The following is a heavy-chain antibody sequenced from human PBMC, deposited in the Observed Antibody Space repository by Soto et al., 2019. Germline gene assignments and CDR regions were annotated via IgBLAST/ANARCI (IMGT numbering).Heavy chain of an antibody. CDR2: TNPNSGDT. V-gene: IGHV1-8*01. J-gene: IGHJ6*03. D-gene: IGHD3-10*01. CDR1: GYTFSSYD. Sequence: QVQLVQSGAEVKKPGASVKVSCKASGYTFSSYDINWVRQATGQGLEWMGWTNPNSGDTNYPQKFQGRVTMTRNTSIATAYMELSSLRSEDTAVYYCARGLKFTTPLVRGVNPYYYYYMDVWGEGTTVTVSS. CDR3: ARGLKFTTPLVRGVNPYYYYYMDV.